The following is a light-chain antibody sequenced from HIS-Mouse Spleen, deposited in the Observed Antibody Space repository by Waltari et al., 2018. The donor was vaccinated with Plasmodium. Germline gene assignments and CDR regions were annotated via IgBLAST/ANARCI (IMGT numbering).Light chain of an antibody. CDR2: DAS. CDR1: QAISNY. J-gene: IGKJ3*01. Sequence: DIQMTQSPSSLSPSVGDRVTITCQASQAISNYLNWYQQNPGKAPKTLSCDASNLETGVPSRFSGSGSGTDVTVTISSLQPEDIATYYCQQYDNLPPLFTFGPGTKVDIK. V-gene: IGKV1-33*01. CDR3: QQYDNLPPLFT.